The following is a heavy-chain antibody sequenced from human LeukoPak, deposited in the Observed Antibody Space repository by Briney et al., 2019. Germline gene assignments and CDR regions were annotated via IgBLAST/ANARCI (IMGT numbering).Heavy chain of an antibody. J-gene: IGHJ4*02. CDR3: ARDAIVGATYFDY. CDR1: GGSISSGSYY. Sequence: PSQTLSLTCTVSGGSISSGSYYWSWIRQPAGKGLEWIGRIYTSGSTNYNPSLKSRVTISVDTSKNQFSLKLSSVPAADTAVYYCARDAIVGATYFDYWGQGTLVTVSS. V-gene: IGHV4-61*02. CDR2: IYTSGST. D-gene: IGHD1-26*01.